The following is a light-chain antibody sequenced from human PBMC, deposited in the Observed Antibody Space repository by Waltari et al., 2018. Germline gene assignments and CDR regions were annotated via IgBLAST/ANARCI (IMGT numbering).Light chain of an antibody. J-gene: IGKJ4*01. Sequence: QLTQSPSSLSAFVGDRVTITCRSSQTLTGWLAWFQQRPGKAPKLLIYKTSVLDTGGPSRFSGSGSGTEFTLTIYNFQPEDVGTYYCSGLIFGGGTQVDIK. CDR2: KTS. CDR1: QTLTGW. CDR3: SGLI. V-gene: IGKV1-5*03.